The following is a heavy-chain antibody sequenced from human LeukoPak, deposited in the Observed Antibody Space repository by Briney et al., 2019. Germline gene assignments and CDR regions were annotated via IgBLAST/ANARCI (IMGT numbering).Heavy chain of an antibody. CDR3: ARPPRGTYGFVFDY. J-gene: IGHJ4*02. CDR1: GYSISSVYY. Sequence: SETLSLTCTVSGYSISSVYYWGWIRQPPGKGLEWIGNIHHSGTTYYNPSLKSRVTISMDTPKNQFSLNLTSVTAAGTAVYYCARPPRGTYGFVFDYWGQGSLVTVSS. CDR2: IHHSGTT. V-gene: IGHV4-38-2*02. D-gene: IGHD4-17*01.